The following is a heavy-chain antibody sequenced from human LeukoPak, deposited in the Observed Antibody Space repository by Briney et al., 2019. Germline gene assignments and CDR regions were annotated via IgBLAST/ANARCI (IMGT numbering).Heavy chain of an antibody. CDR1: GFTFSSYA. Sequence: GGSLRLSCAASGFTFSSYAMHWVRQAPGKGLEWVAVISYDGSNKYYADSVKGRFTISRDNSKNTLYLQMNSLRAEDTAVYYYARDMSYWGQGTLVTVSS. V-gene: IGHV3-30-3*01. CDR3: ARDMSY. D-gene: IGHD3-16*01. CDR2: ISYDGSNK. J-gene: IGHJ4*02.